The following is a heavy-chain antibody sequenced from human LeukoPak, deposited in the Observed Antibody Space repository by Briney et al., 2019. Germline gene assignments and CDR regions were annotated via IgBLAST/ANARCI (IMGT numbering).Heavy chain of an antibody. CDR3: ARWSVSRGSRY. J-gene: IGHJ4*02. D-gene: IGHD2/OR15-2a*01. Sequence: SGTLSLTCAVYGGSFSGYYWSWIRQPPGKGLEWIGEINHSGSTNYNPSLKSRVTISVDTSKNQFSLKLSSVTAADTAVYYCARWSVSRGSRYWGQGTLVTVSS. CDR1: GGSFSGYY. CDR2: INHSGST. V-gene: IGHV4-34*01.